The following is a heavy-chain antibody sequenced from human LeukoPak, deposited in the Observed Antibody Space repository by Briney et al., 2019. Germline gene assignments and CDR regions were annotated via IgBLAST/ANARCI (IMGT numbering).Heavy chain of an antibody. Sequence: SETLSLTCTVSGGSISSYYWSWIRQPPGKGLEWMGYIYYSGSTNYNPSLKSRVTISVDTSKNQFSLKLSSVTAADTAVYYCARAPLLWFGEFDYWGQGTLVTVSS. CDR3: ARAPLLWFGEFDY. V-gene: IGHV4-59*01. CDR1: GGSISSYY. CDR2: IYYSGST. J-gene: IGHJ4*02. D-gene: IGHD3-10*01.